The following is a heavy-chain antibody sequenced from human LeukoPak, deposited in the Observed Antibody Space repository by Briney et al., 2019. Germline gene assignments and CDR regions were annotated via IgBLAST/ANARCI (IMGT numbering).Heavy chain of an antibody. J-gene: IGHJ3*02. V-gene: IGHV3-23*01. Sequence: PGGSLRLSCAASGFTFSSYAMSWVRQAPGKGLEWVSAISGSGGSTYYADSVKGRFTISRDNSKNTLYLQMNSLRAEDTAVYYCAKDLYDSSGYYYVVTAFDIWGQGTMVTVSS. CDR1: GFTFSSYA. CDR3: AKDLYDSSGYYYVVTAFDI. D-gene: IGHD3-22*01. CDR2: ISGSGGST.